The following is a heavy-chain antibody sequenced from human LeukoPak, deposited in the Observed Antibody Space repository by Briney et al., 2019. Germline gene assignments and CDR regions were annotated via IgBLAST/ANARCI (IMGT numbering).Heavy chain of an antibody. CDR1: GFTVSSNY. CDR2: IYSGGST. J-gene: IGHJ4*02. V-gene: IGHV3-53*01. D-gene: IGHD6-19*01. CDR3: ARDPAVAGRNYFDY. Sequence: GGSLRLSCAASGFTVSSNYMSWVRQAPGKGLEWVSVIYSGGSTYYADSVKGRFTISRDNSKNTLYLQMNSLRAEDTAVYYCARDPAVAGRNYFDYWGQGTLVTVSS.